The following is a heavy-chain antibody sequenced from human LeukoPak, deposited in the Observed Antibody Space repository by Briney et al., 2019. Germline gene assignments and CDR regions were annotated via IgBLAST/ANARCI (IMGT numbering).Heavy chain of an antibody. Sequence: GGSLRLSCAASGFTFTAYWMSWVRQGPGKGLEWVAFIAYAASIKYYAYIVKGPFRICGENSKNTLYLKIKSPRAEDTAVYYCAKVPAGYYDSSGYTHVTSIFDIWSQGKMVTVSS. J-gene: IGHJ3*02. CDR3: AKVPAGYYDSSGYTHVTSIFDI. D-gene: IGHD3-22*01. CDR1: GFTFTAYW. CDR2: IAYAASIK. V-gene: IGHV3-30*02.